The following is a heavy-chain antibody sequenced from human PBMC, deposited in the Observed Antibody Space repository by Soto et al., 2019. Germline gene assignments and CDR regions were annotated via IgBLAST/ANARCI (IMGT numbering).Heavy chain of an antibody. D-gene: IGHD5-12*01. CDR3: ARWDIVATMFDY. Sequence: EVQLVETGGGLIQPGGSLRLSCAASGFTVSSNYMSWVRQPPGKGLEWVSVIYSGGSTYYADSVKGRFTISRDNSKNTLYLQMNSLRAEDTAVYYCARWDIVATMFDYWGQGTLVTVSS. CDR2: IYSGGST. J-gene: IGHJ4*02. V-gene: IGHV3-53*02. CDR1: GFTVSSNY.